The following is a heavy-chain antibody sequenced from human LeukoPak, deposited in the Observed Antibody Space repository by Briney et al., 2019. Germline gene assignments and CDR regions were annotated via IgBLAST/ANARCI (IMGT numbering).Heavy chain of an antibody. J-gene: IGHJ3*02. CDR2: IYPGDSDT. D-gene: IGHD3-22*01. CDR3: ARQPYYYDSSGYHDAFDI. CDR1: GYSFNNFW. Sequence: GESLKISCRGSGYSFNNFWIGWVRQMPGKGLEWMGIIYPGDSDTRYSPSFQGQVAISADKSISTAYLQWSSLKASDTAMYYCARQPYYYDSSGYHDAFDIWGQGTMVTVSS. V-gene: IGHV5-51*01.